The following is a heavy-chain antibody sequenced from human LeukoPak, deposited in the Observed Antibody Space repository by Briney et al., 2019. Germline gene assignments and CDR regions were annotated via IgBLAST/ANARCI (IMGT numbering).Heavy chain of an antibody. CDR1: GFTFSSFG. V-gene: IGHV3-48*02. J-gene: IGHJ5*02. CDR3: ARVSRKYEVS. Sequence: PGGSLRLSCAASGFTFSSFGMNWVRQAPGKGLEWVSYISSSGSTIYYADSVKGRFTISRDNVKNSLYLQMNSRRDEDTAVYYCARVSRKYEVSWGQGTLVTVSS. D-gene: IGHD2-8*01. CDR2: ISSSGSTI.